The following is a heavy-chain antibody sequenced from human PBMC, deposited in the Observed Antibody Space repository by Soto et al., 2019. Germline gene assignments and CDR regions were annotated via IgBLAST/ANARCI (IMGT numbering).Heavy chain of an antibody. CDR3: ARDGKVSGSATHWFDP. J-gene: IGHJ5*02. V-gene: IGHV4-59*01. D-gene: IGHD1-26*01. CDR1: GGSIINYY. Sequence: LEILSLTCTVSGGSIINYYWSWIRQPPGKGLEWIGCIFYSGSTNYSPSLRSRVTISVDTSKNQFSLELSSVTAADTAVYYCARDGKVSGSATHWFDPWGQGTLVTVSS. CDR2: IFYSGST.